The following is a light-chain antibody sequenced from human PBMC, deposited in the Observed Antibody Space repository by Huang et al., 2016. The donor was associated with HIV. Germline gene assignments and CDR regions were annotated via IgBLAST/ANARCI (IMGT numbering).Light chain of an antibody. CDR1: QSLLHSDGTTH. Sequence: DIVMTQTPLSLYVTPGQSASISCKSSQSLLHSDGTTHLYWFRQKPGQSPQLLIHEAFHRSSGVPDRFSGSGSGTDFTLKISRVEAEDVGVYYCMQSIQLPLTFGGGTKVDIK. J-gene: IGKJ4*01. V-gene: IGKV2D-29*02. CDR3: MQSIQLPLT. CDR2: EAF.